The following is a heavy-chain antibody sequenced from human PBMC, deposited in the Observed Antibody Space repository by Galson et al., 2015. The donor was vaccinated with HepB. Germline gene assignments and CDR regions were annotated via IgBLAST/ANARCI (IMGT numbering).Heavy chain of an antibody. CDR3: ARVLLVVGATFYGMDV. CDR2: INSDGSST. J-gene: IGHJ6*02. Sequence: SLRLSCAASGFTFSSYWTHWVRHAPGKGLVWVSRINSDGSSTSYTDSVKGRFTISRDNAKNTLYLQMNSLRAEDTAVYYCARVLLVVGATFYGMDVWGPGTTVTVSS. D-gene: IGHD2-15*01. CDR1: GFTFSSYW. V-gene: IGHV3-74*01.